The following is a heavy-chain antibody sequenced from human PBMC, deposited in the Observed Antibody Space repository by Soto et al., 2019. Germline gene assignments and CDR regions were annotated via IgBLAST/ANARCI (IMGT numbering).Heavy chain of an antibody. CDR2: IYHSGST. J-gene: IGHJ3*02. D-gene: IGHD3-22*01. V-gene: IGHV4-4*02. Sequence: QVQLQESGPGLVKPSGTLSLTCAVSGGSISSSYWWSWVRQPPGKGLEWIGEIYHSGSTNYNPSLKSRVTISVDKSKNQFSLKLSSVTAAHTAVYYCARRRITMIVVVFDAFDIWGQGTMVTVSS. CDR3: ARRRITMIVVVFDAFDI. CDR1: GGSISSSYW.